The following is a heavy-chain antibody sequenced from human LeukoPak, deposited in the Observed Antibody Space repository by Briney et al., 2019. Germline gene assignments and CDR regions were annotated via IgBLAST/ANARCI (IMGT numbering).Heavy chain of an antibody. D-gene: IGHD6-13*01. J-gene: IGHJ4*02. Sequence: PGGSLRLSCAASGFTFSSYGMHWVRQAPGKGLEWVSAISGSGGSTYYADSVKGRFTISRDNSKNTLYLQMNSLRAEDTAVYYCARCQAGIAAADKPQSPFDYWGQGTLVTVSS. V-gene: IGHV3-23*01. CDR2: ISGSGGST. CDR1: GFTFSSYG. CDR3: ARCQAGIAAADKPQSPFDY.